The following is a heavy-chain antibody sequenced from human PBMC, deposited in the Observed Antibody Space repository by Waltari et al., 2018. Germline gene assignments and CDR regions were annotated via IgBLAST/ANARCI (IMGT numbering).Heavy chain of an antibody. D-gene: IGHD2-15*01. CDR3: ARQLSWFDP. V-gene: IGHV4-59*01. Sequence: QVQLQESGPGLVKPSETLSLTCTVSGGSINSYYWSWIRQPPGKGLEWIGYIFYSGITNYNPSIKSRVTISVDTSKNQFSLKLSSVTAADTAVYYCARQLSWFDPWGQGTLVTVSS. CDR1: GGSINSYY. J-gene: IGHJ5*02. CDR2: IFYSGIT.